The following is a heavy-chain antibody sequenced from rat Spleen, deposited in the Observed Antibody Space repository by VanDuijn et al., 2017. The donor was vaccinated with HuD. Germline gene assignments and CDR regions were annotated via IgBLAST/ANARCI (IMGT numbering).Heavy chain of an antibody. D-gene: IGHD4-3*01. J-gene: IGHJ2*01. V-gene: IGHV5S23*01. CDR3: ARSLRDTGDYFDY. CDR1: GFTFSDYA. Sequence: EVQLVESGGGLVQPGNSLKLSCAASGFTFSDYAMAWVRQSPEKGLEWVASITNTGGSTYYPDSVKGRSTISRDNEKSTLYLQMDNLRSEETATYYCARSLRDTGDYFDYWGQGVMVTVSS. CDR2: ITNTGGST.